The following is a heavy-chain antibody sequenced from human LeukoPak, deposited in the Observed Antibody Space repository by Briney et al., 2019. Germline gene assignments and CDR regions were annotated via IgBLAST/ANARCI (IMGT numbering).Heavy chain of an antibody. CDR2: INHSGST. J-gene: IGHJ5*02. D-gene: IGHD3-3*01. CDR3: ARGTYDFWSGGRWFDP. CDR1: GGSFSGYY. Sequence: PSETLSLTCAVYGGSFSGYYWSWIRQPPGKGLEWIGEINHSGSTNYNPSLKSRVTISVDTSKNQFSLKLSSVTAADTAVYYCARGTYDFWSGGRWFDPWGQGTLVTVSS. V-gene: IGHV4-34*01.